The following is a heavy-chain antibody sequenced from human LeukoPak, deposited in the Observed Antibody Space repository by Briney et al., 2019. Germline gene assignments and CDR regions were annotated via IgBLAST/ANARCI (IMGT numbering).Heavy chain of an antibody. CDR1: GFTFNKYY. Sequence: GGSLRLSCAVSGFTFNKYYMHWVRQAPGKGLVWVPRISSDGSNTNYADSVKGRFTISRDNAKNTLYLQMNSLRAGDTAVYYCIRVPYWGQGALVTVSS. J-gene: IGHJ4*02. V-gene: IGHV3-74*01. CDR3: IRVPY. CDR2: ISSDGSNT.